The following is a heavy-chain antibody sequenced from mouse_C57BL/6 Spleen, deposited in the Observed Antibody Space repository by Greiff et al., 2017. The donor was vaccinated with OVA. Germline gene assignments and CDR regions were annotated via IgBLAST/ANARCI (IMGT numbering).Heavy chain of an antibody. CDR2: IRNKANIHAT. D-gene: IGHD1-1*01. Sequence: EVQLQESGGGLVQPGGSMKLSCAASGFTFSDAWMAWVRQSPEQGLEWVAEIRNKANIHATYYAESVKGRFTIPRDDSKSSVYLQMNSLRAEDTGIYYCTYYYGSSYYWYFDVWGTGTTVTVSS. CDR3: TYYYGSSYYWYFDV. V-gene: IGHV6-6*01. J-gene: IGHJ1*03. CDR1: GFTFSDAW.